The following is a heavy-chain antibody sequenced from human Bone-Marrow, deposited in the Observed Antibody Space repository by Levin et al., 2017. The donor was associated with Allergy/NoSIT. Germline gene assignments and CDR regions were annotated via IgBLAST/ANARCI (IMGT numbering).Heavy chain of an antibody. CDR1: GFTFSNYA. Sequence: GGSLRLSCAASGFTFSNYAMTWVRQAPGKGLEWVSTISGSGGSTPYADSVKGRFTISRDNSRNTLYLQMNSLRAEDTAVYYCAKGLSVDAAMIGECWGQGTLVTVSS. CDR2: ISGSGGST. CDR3: AKGLSVDAAMIGEC. J-gene: IGHJ4*02. V-gene: IGHV3-23*01. D-gene: IGHD5-18*01.